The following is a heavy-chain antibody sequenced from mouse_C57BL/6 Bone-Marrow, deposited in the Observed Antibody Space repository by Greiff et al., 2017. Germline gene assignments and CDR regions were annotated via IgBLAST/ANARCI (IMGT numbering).Heavy chain of an antibody. J-gene: IGHJ2*01. Sequence: VQLQQPGAELVKPGASVTLSCKASGYTFTSYWLQWVTQRPGQGLEWIGEIDPSDSYTNYNQKFKGKATLTVDTSSSTAYMQLSSLTTEDSAVYYCARERAYGSSPYYFDYWGQGTTLTVSS. CDR3: ARERAYGSSPYYFDY. CDR2: IDPSDSYT. V-gene: IGHV1-50*01. CDR1: GYTFTSYW. D-gene: IGHD1-1*01.